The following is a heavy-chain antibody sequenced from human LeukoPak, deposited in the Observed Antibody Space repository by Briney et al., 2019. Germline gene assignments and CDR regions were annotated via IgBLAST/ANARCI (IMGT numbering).Heavy chain of an antibody. CDR3: ASSIVGATTDSDY. D-gene: IGHD1-26*01. V-gene: IGHV3-21*01. CDR2: ISSSSSYI. J-gene: IGHJ4*02. CDR1: GFAFSSYS. Sequence: GGSLRLSCAASGFAFSSYSMNWVRQAPGKGLEWVSFISSSSSYIYYADSVKGRFTISRDNAKNSPYLQMNSLRAEDTAVYYCASSIVGATTDSDYWGQGTLDTVSS.